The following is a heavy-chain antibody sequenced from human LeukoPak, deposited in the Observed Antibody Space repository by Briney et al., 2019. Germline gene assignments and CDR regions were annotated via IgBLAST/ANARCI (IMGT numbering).Heavy chain of an antibody. Sequence: ASVKVFCKASGYSFTNYGISWVRQAPGQGLEWMGWISPYNDNANYAQKLQGRVTMTTDTSTTTVYMEVRSLRSDDTAVYYCVRDLDTTMAARYLFESWGQGTLVTVSS. J-gene: IGHJ4*02. V-gene: IGHV1-18*01. CDR3: VRDLDTTMAARYLFES. CDR2: ISPYNDNA. CDR1: GYSFTNYG. D-gene: IGHD5-18*01.